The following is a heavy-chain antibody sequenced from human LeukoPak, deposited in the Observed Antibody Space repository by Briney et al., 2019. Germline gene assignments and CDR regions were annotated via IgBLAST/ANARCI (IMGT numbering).Heavy chain of an antibody. V-gene: IGHV3-7*05. D-gene: IGHD1-26*01. CDR1: GFTFSDSA. Sequence: GGSLRLSCAASGFTFSDSAMHWVRQAPGKGLEWVANIKEDGSKKYYVDSVKGRFTISRDNAENSLYLQMNSLRVEDTAVYYCARGSAWERGSYDYWGQGTLVTVTS. CDR3: ARGSAWERGSYDY. J-gene: IGHJ4*02. CDR2: IKEDGSKK.